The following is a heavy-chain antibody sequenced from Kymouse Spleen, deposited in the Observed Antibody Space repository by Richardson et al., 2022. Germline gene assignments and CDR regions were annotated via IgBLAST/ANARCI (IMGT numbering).Heavy chain of an antibody. D-gene: IGHD1-7*01. CDR2: IKSKTDGGTT. CDR1: GFTFSNAW. J-gene: IGHJ6*02. CDR3: TTEAGTTGDYYYYGMDV. Sequence: EVQLVESGGGLVKPGGSLRLSCAASGFTFSNAWMSWVRQAPGKGLEWVGRIKSKTDGGTTDYAAPVKGRFTISRDDSKNTLYLQMNSLKTEDTAVYYCTTEAGTTGDYYYYGMDVWGQGTTVTVSS. V-gene: IGHV3-15*01.